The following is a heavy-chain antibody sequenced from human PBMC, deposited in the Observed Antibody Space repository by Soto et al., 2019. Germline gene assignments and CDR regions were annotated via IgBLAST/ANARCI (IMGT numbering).Heavy chain of an antibody. D-gene: IGHD6-19*01. CDR2: ISGSGGST. CDR3: AKAVRPDGRRNVDWFDP. V-gene: IGHV3-23*01. J-gene: IGHJ5*02. CDR1: GFTFSSYA. Sequence: QPGGSLRLSCAASGFTFSSYAMSWVRQAPGKGLEWVSAISGSGGSTYYADSVKGRFTISRDNSKNTLYLQMNSLRAEDTAVYYCAKAVRPDGRRNVDWFDPWGQGTLVTVSS.